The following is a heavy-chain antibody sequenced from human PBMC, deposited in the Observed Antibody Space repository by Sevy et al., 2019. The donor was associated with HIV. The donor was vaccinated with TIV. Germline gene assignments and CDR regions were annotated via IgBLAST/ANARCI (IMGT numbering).Heavy chain of an antibody. J-gene: IGHJ6*02. Sequence: GGSLRLSCAASGFTFSSYSMNWVRQAPGKGLEWVSSISSSSSYIYYADSVKGRFTISRDNAKNSLYLQMNSLRAEDTTVYYCARDLPSHDFWSGYYIYYYYGMDVWGQGTTVTVSS. CDR1: GFTFSSYS. CDR3: ARDLPSHDFWSGYYIYYYYGMDV. V-gene: IGHV3-21*01. D-gene: IGHD3-3*01. CDR2: ISSSSSYI.